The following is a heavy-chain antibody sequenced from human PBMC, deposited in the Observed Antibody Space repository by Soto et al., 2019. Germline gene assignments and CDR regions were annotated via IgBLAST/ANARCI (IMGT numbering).Heavy chain of an antibody. D-gene: IGHD4-17*01. CDR3: ASSTVTEDC. V-gene: IGHV4-4*02. J-gene: IGHJ4*02. CDR1: GDSISNNNW. Sequence: QVQLQESGPGLVKPSGTLSLTCAVSGDSISNNNWWSWVRQPPGKGLEWIGEIYHSGSTNYNPSLXXRXTXLVDKSKNQFSLKLSSVTAADTAVYYCASSTVTEDCWGQGTLVTVSS. CDR2: IYHSGST.